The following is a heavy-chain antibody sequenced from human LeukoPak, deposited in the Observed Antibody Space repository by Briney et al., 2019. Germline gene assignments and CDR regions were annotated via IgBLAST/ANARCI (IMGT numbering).Heavy chain of an antibody. J-gene: IGHJ6*03. D-gene: IGHD3-22*01. CDR2: IIPIFGTA. CDR1: GGTFSSYA. Sequence: SVKVSCKASGGTFSSYAISWVRQAPGQGLEWMGRIIPIFGTANYAQKFQGRVTITTDESTSTAYMELSSLRSEDTAVYYCARESMIVPAYYYYYYYMDVSGKGTTVTVSS. V-gene: IGHV1-69*05. CDR3: ARESMIVPAYYYYYYYMDV.